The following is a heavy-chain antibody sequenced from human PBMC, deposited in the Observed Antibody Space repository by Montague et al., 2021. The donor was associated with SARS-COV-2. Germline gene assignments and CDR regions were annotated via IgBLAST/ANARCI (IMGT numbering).Heavy chain of an antibody. CDR2: FYYSGNT. J-gene: IGHJ4*02. V-gene: IGHV4-39*01. D-gene: IGHD4-17*01. CDR1: GGSVRSSSDC. CDR3: ARGPKMYGELADY. Sequence: SETLSLTRTVSGGSVRSSSDCWGWIRQPPGKGLEWIANFYYSGNTYYNPSLKSRVTISVDTSNNQFSLKLSSVTAADTAVYYCARGPKMYGELADYWGQGTLVTVSS.